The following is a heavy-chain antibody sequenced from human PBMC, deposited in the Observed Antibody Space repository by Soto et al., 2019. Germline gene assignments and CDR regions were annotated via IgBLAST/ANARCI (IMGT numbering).Heavy chain of an antibody. CDR3: ARGYLSGSYYKGYYYYGMDV. CDR2: IYYSGST. V-gene: IGHV4-61*01. Sequence: TLSLTCTVSGGSVSSGSYYWSWIRQPPGKGLEWIGYIYYSGSTNYNPSLKSRVTISVDTSKNPFSLKLSSVTAADTAVYYCARGYLSGSYYKGYYYYGMDVWGQGTTVTVSS. D-gene: IGHD1-26*01. J-gene: IGHJ6*02. CDR1: GGSVSSGSYY.